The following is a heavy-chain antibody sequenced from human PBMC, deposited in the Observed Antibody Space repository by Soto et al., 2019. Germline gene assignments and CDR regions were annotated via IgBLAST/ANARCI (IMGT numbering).Heavy chain of an antibody. CDR1: ADSSTISNSY. CDR2: SSYNGGT. J-gene: IGHJ4*02. CDR3: ARHRIEVVWRGFDF. V-gene: IGHV4-39*01. Sequence: SETLSLTCTVSADSSTISNSYWGWLRQPPGKGLQWIGSSSYNGGTFYNPSLKGRVAISVDTSKKQSSLQVTSVTAADTAVYYCARHRIEVVWRGFDFWGQGSPVTAPQ. D-gene: IGHD1-1*01.